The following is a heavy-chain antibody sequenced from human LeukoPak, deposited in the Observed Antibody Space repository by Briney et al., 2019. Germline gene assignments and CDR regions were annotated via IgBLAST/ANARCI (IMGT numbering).Heavy chain of an antibody. V-gene: IGHV3-33*01. CDR3: ARAGGSTVSHSDY. CDR2: IWYDGSNK. CDR1: GFTLSSYG. J-gene: IGHJ4*02. Sequence: GGSLRLSCAASGFTLSSYGMHWVRQAPGKGLEWVAVIWYDGSNKYYADSVKGRFTISRDNSKNTLYLQMNSLRAEDTAVYYCARAGGSTVSHSDYWGQGTLVTVSS. D-gene: IGHD4-17*01.